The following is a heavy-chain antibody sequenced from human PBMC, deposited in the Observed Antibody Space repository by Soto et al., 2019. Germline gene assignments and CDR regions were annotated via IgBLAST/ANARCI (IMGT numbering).Heavy chain of an antibody. CDR1: GGSISSGGYY. CDR2: IYYSGTT. CDR3: ARGSIVVVPTANIGDYYYGMDV. D-gene: IGHD2-2*01. Sequence: QVQLQESGPGLVKPSQTLSLTCTVSGGSISSGGYYWNWIRQHPGKGLEWIGYIYYSGTTYYSPSLKSRVTISVDTSKNQFSLKLSAVTAADTAVYYCARGSIVVVPTANIGDYYYGMDVWGQGTTVTVSS. V-gene: IGHV4-31*03. J-gene: IGHJ6*02.